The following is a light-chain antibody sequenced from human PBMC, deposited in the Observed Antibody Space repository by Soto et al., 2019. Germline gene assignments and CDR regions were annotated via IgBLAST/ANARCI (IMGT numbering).Light chain of an antibody. CDR1: RSNIGKNY. CDR3: ATWDDSLNGYV. V-gene: IGLV1-47*01. Sequence: QSVLTQPPSASGTPGQRVSISCSGSRSNIGKNYVYWLQQLPGTAPKLLIYRANQRPSGVPDRFSGSRSGTSASLAISVLRSEDEADYFGATWDDSLNGYVFGTGTKAPS. CDR2: RAN. J-gene: IGLJ1*01.